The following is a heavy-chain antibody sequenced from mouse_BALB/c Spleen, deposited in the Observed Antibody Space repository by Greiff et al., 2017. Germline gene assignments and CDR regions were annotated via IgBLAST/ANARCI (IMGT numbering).Heavy chain of an antibody. Sequence: DVMLVESGGGLVQPGGSLKLSCAASGFTFSSYTMSWVRQTPEKRLEWVAYISNGGGSTYYPDTVKGRFTISRDNAKNTLYLQMSSLKSEDTAMYYCARRMVTTPYYFDYWGQGTTLTVSS. CDR1: GFTFSSYT. CDR3: ARRMVTTPYYFDY. V-gene: IGHV5-12-2*01. CDR2: ISNGGGST. J-gene: IGHJ2*01. D-gene: IGHD2-1*01.